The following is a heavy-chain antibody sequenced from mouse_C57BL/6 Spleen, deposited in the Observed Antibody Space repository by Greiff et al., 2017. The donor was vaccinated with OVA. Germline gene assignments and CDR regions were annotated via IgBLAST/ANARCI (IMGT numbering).Heavy chain of an antibody. Sequence: EVKLQESGPGLVKPSQSLSLTCSVTGYSITSGYYWNWLRQFPGNKLEWMGYISSDGCNNYTPSLKNRISITRDTSKNQFFLKLNSVTTEDTATYYCARYDYDVAWFAYWGQGTLVTVSA. D-gene: IGHD2-4*01. CDR1: GYSITSGYY. V-gene: IGHV3-6*01. CDR2: ISSDGCN. CDR3: ARYDYDVAWFAY. J-gene: IGHJ3*01.